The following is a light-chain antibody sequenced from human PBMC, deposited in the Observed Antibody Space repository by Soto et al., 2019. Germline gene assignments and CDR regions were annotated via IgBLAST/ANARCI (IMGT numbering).Light chain of an antibody. J-gene: IGKJ4*01. CDR2: GAT. V-gene: IGKV3-20*01. CDR1: QSIISNY. Sequence: EIVLTQSPGTLSLSPGERATLSCRASQSIISNYLAWYQQKPGQAPRTLIFGATTRATGIPDRFSGSESGTDFTLSINTLEPEDSAVYYCQQYNNWPLTFGGGTKVDIK. CDR3: QQYNNWPLT.